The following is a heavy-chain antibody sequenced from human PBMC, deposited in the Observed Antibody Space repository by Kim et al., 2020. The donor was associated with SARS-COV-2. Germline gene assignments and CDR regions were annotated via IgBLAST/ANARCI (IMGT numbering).Heavy chain of an antibody. CDR2: ISSSGSTI. J-gene: IGHJ4*02. Sequence: GGSLRLSCAASGFTFSSYEMNWVRQAPGKGLEWVSYISSSGSTIYYADSVKGRFTISRDNAKNSLYLQMNSLRAEDTAVYYCARDGSYGGYVFGDYWGQGTLVTVSS. CDR3: ARDGSYGGYVFGDY. D-gene: IGHD5-12*01. V-gene: IGHV3-48*03. CDR1: GFTFSSYE.